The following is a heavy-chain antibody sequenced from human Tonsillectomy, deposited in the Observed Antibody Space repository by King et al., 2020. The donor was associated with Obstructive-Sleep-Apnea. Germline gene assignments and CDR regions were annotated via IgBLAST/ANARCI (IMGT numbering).Heavy chain of an antibody. D-gene: IGHD1-14*01. CDR3: ARHFSGNEPHFDY. V-gene: IGHV4-59*08. CDR2: IYYSGST. CDR1: GGPISSYY. J-gene: IGHJ4*02. Sequence: VQLQESGPGLVKPSETLSLTCTVSGGPISSYYWSWIRQPPGKGLEWIGYIYYSGSTNYNPSLKSRVTISIDTSKNQFSLKLSSVTAADTAVYYCARHFSGNEPHFDYWGQGTLVTVSS.